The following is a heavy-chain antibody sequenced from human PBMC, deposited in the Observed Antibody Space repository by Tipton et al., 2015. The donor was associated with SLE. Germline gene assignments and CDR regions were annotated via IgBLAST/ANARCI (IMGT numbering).Heavy chain of an antibody. CDR3: ARVRSSSWYGDYNYGMDV. Sequence: TLSLTCTVSGYSISSGYYWGWIRQPPGKGLEWIGSIYHSGSTYYNPSLKSRVTISVDTSKNQFSLKLRSVTAADTAVYYCARVRSSSWYGDYNYGMDVWGQGTTVTVSS. CDR2: IYHSGST. D-gene: IGHD6-13*01. V-gene: IGHV4-38-2*02. J-gene: IGHJ6*02. CDR1: GYSISSGYY.